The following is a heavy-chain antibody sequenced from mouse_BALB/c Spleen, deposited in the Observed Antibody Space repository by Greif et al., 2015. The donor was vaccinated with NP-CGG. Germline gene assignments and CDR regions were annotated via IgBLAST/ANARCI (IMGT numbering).Heavy chain of an antibody. J-gene: IGHJ4*01. Sequence: VQLQESGPGLVQPSQSLSITCTVSGFSLTSYGVHWVRQSPGKGLEWLGVIWRGGSTDYNAAFISRLSISKDNSKSQVFFKMNSLQANDTAIYYCARSDYYDYDEDYAMDYWGQGTSVTVSS. CDR3: ARSDYYDYDEDYAMDY. CDR2: IWRGGST. V-gene: IGHV2-2*02. D-gene: IGHD2-4*01. CDR1: GFSLTSYG.